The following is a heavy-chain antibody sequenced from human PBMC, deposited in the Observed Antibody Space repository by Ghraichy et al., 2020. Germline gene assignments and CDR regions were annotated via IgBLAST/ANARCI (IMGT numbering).Heavy chain of an antibody. CDR2: IRYDGSKK. Sequence: GGSLRLSCAASGFTFSSYGMHWVRQAPGKGLEWVAFIRYDGSKKYYADSVKGRFTISRDNSKNTLYLQMNSLRAEDTAVYYCARDYYGSGSYTEYLLYWGQGTLVTVSS. CDR1: GFTFSSYG. CDR3: ARDYYGSGSYTEYLLY. V-gene: IGHV3-30*02. J-gene: IGHJ4*02. D-gene: IGHD3-10*01.